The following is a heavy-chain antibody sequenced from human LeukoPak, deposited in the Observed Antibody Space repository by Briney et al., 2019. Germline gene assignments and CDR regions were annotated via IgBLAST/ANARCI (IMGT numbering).Heavy chain of an antibody. J-gene: IGHJ6*02. CDR2: TSYNGNNK. CDR3: ARVNQQYYYGSGIYRFYYYGMDV. CDR1: GFTFSSYA. V-gene: IGHV3-30*04. Sequence: PGGSLRLSCVASGFTFSSYAMHWVRQAPARELEWVAGTSYNGNNKFYADSVKGRFSISRDNSKNTLYLQMDSLRAEDTAVYYCARVNQQYYYGSGIYRFYYYGMDVWGRGTTVIVSS. D-gene: IGHD3-10*01.